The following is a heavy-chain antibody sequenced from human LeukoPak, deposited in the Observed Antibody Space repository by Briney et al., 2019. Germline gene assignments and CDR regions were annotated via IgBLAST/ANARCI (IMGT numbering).Heavy chain of an antibody. J-gene: IGHJ4*02. CDR2: IYYSGST. CDR3: ARHMTTVITFDY. V-gene: IGHV4-59*08. Sequence: ASETLSLTCTVSGGSISIYYWSWIRQPPEKGLEWIGYIYYSGSTNYNPSLKSRVTISVDTSKNQFSLKLRSVTAADTGVYYCARHMTTVITFDYWGQGTLVTVSS. D-gene: IGHD4-23*01. CDR1: GGSISIYY.